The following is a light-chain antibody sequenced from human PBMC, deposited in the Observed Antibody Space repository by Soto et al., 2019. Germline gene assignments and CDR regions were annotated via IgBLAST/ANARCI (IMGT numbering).Light chain of an antibody. Sequence: ENVLTQSPGTLSLSPGERATLSCRASQSVSSYYLAWYQQKPGQAPRLLIYGASSSDTGIPDRFSGSGSWTDFTLTINRLEPEDFDVYYCQPYGSSPWTVGRGTKV. CDR1: QSVSSYY. CDR2: GAS. CDR3: QPYGSSPWT. V-gene: IGKV3-20*01. J-gene: IGKJ1*01.